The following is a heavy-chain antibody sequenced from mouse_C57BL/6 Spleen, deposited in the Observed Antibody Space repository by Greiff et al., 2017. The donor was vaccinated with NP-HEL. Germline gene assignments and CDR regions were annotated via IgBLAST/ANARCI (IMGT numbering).Heavy chain of an antibody. CDR2: INPNNGGT. CDR1: GYTFTDYY. D-gene: IGHD2-3*01. Sequence: EVQLQQSGPELVKPGASVKISCKASGYTFTDYYMNWVKQSHGKSLEWIGDINPNNGGTSYNQKFKGKATLTVDKSSSTAYMELRSLTSEDSAVYYCVFHDGSYWGQGTTLTVSS. CDR3: VFHDGSY. V-gene: IGHV1-26*01. J-gene: IGHJ2*01.